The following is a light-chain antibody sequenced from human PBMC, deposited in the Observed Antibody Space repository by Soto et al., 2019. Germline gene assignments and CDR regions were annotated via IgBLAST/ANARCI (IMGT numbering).Light chain of an antibody. CDR3: QQYGSRGT. Sequence: EIVLTQSPATLSLSPGERVTLSCRATQTVRSSLAWYQQKPGQAPRVIIYEASNRATGIPDRFSGSGSGTDFTLTISRLEPEDFAVYYCQQYGSRGTFGQGTKVDIK. V-gene: IGKV3-20*01. CDR1: QTVRSS. CDR2: EAS. J-gene: IGKJ1*01.